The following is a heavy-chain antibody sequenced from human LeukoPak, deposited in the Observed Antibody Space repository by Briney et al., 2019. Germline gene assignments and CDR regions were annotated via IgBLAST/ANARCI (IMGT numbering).Heavy chain of an antibody. V-gene: IGHV1-69*04. CDR2: IIPILGIA. Sequence: SVKVSCKASGYTFTGYYMHWVRQAPGQGLEWMGRIIPILGIANYAQKFQGRVTITADKSTSTAYMELSSLRSEDTAVYYCATVTMVRGVIDYWGQGTLVTVSS. J-gene: IGHJ4*02. CDR3: ATVTMVRGVIDY. D-gene: IGHD3-10*01. CDR1: GYTFTGYY.